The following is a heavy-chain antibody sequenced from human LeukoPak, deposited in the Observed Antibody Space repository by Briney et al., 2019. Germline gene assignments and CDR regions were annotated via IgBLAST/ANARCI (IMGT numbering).Heavy chain of an antibody. CDR1: GYTFTSYY. CDR2: INPSGGST. V-gene: IGHV1-46*01. D-gene: IGHD2-2*02. CDR3: ARRWVCSSTSCYRIPYFDY. J-gene: IGHJ4*02. Sequence: ASVKVSCKASGYTFTSYYMHWVRQAPGQGLEWMGIINPSGGSTSYAQKFQGRVTMTRDTSTSTVYMELSSLGSEDTAVYYCARRWVCSSTSCYRIPYFDYWGQGTLVTVSS.